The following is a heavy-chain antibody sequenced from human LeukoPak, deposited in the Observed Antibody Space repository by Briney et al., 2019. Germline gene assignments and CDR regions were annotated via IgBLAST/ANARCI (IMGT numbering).Heavy chain of an antibody. CDR2: ISYDGSNK. Sequence: PGGSLRLSCAASGFTFSSYAMHWVRQAPGKGLEWVAVISYDGSNKYYADSVKGRFTISRDNSKNTLYLQMNSPRAEDTAVYYCARGTVTARYSYFDYWGQGTLVTVSS. J-gene: IGHJ4*02. V-gene: IGHV3-30-3*01. CDR1: GFTFSSYA. D-gene: IGHD2-21*02. CDR3: ARGTVTARYSYFDY.